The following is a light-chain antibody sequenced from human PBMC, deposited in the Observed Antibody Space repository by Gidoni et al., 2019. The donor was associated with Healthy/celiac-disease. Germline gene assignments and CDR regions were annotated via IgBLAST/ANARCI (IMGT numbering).Light chain of an antibody. J-gene: IGLJ3*02. Sequence: NFMLTQPHPVSASPGKTVTISCTGSSGSIASNYVQWYQQRPGSAPTTVIYEDNQRPSGVPDRFSGSIDSSSNSASLTISGLKTEDEADYYCQSYDSSNQGNWVFGGGTKLTVL. CDR2: EDN. CDR1: SGSIASNY. V-gene: IGLV6-57*02. CDR3: QSYDSSNQGNWV.